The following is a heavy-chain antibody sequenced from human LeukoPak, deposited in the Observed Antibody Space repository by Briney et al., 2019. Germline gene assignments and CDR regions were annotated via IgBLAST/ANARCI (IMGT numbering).Heavy chain of an antibody. CDR1: GDSVSINSAA. D-gene: IGHD3-10*01. J-gene: IGHJ4*02. CDR3: ARDLGGRFDY. Sequence: SPTLSLTFAISGDSVSINSAAWNWIRQSPSRGLEWLGRTYYRSKWYNDYAVSVRSRIIINPDTSKNQFSLQLNSVSPEDTAVYYCARDLGGRFDYWGQGTLVTVSS. CDR2: TYYRSKWYN. V-gene: IGHV6-1*01.